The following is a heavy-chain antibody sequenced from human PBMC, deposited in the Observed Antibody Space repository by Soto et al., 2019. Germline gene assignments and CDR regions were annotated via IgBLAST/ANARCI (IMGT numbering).Heavy chain of an antibody. D-gene: IGHD6-19*01. V-gene: IGHV3-23*01. CDR3: AKDGGIRIAVAPRNWFDP. Sequence: PGGSLRLSCAASGFTFSSYAMSWVRQAPGKWLEWVSAISGSGGSTYYADSVKGRFTISRDNSKNTLYLQMNSLRAEDTAVYYCAKDGGIRIAVAPRNWFDPWGQGTLVTAYS. CDR2: ISGSGGST. CDR1: GFTFSSYA. J-gene: IGHJ5*02.